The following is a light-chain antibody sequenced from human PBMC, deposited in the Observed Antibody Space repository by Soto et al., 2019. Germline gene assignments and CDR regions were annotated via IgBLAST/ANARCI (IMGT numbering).Light chain of an antibody. J-gene: IGKJ1*01. CDR3: QQYNNWPWT. V-gene: IGKV3-15*01. CDR1: QSVSSR. Sequence: EIVMTQSPATLSVSLGERATLSCRASQSVSSRLAWYQQQPGQAPRLLIYGASTGATGIPARFSGRGSGTEFTLTISSLQSEDFAVYYCQQYNNWPWTFGQGPKVEFK. CDR2: GAS.